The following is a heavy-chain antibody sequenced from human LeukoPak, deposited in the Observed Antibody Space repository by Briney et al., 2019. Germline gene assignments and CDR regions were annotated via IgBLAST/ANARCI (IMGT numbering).Heavy chain of an antibody. D-gene: IGHD1-26*01. V-gene: IGHV4-34*01. Sequence: SETLSLTCAVYGGSFSGYYWSWIRQPPGKGLEWIGEINHSGSTNYNPSLKSRVTISVDTSKNQFSLKLSSVTAADTAVYYCASTGSGATTIDYWGQGTLVTVSS. J-gene: IGHJ4*02. CDR3: ASTGSGATTIDY. CDR2: INHSGST. CDR1: GGSFSGYY.